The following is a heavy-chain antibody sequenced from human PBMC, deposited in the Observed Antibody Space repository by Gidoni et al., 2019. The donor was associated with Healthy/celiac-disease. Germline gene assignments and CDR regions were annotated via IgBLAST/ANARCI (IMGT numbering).Heavy chain of an antibody. CDR2: ISYDGSNK. J-gene: IGHJ6*02. Sequence: RLVHGGGRVVKPERYMSLSCAASGFTFSSYGMHWVRQAHGKGLEWVAVISYDGSNKYYADSVMVRFPASGDNSNESVSLLLTCLIAVDAATYHDVQRYFSCCFIGFWGQGTMVTVSS. V-gene: IGHV3-30*03. CDR3: VQRYFSCCFIGF. CDR1: GFTFSSYG. D-gene: IGHD6-19*01.